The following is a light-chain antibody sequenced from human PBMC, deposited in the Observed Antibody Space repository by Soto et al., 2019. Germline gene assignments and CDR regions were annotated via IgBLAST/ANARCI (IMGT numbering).Light chain of an antibody. CDR3: MQALQTPT. V-gene: IGKV2-28*01. J-gene: IGKJ1*01. CDR1: HSLLHSNGYNY. Sequence: DIVMTQPPLSLSVTHGQPASISCRSSHSLLHSNGYNYLDWYLQKPGQSPQLLIYLGSNRASGVPDRFSGSGSGTDFTLKISRVEAEDVGVYYCMQALQTPTFGQGTKVDIK. CDR2: LGS.